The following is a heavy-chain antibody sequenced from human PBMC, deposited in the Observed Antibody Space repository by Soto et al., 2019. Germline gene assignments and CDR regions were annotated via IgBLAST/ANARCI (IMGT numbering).Heavy chain of an antibody. CDR3: ARATFSWFDP. D-gene: IGHD3-3*02. Sequence: QVQLQQSGPGLVRPSQTLSLTCAISGDSVSSNSAAWNWIRQSPSRGLEWLGRTYYRSKWYNDYAVAVKSRIAINPDTTRNQLALQLNSVTPEDTAVYFCARATFSWFDPWGQGTLVTVST. CDR1: GDSVSSNSAA. CDR2: TYYRSKWYN. J-gene: IGHJ5*02. V-gene: IGHV6-1*01.